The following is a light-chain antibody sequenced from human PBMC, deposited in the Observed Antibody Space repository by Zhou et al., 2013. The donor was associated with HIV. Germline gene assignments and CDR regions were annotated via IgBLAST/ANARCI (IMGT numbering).Light chain of an antibody. J-gene: IGKJ5*01. CDR1: QDIGTY. CDR3: QKATTFPPII. CDR2: AAS. V-gene: IGKV1-8*01. Sequence: AIRMTQSPASFSASTGDRVTITCRASQDIGTYLAWYQQKPGKAPNLLIYAASTLQSGVPSRFSASGSGIDFTLTIDCLQSDDFAAYYCQKATTFPPIILGQGTRLQIK.